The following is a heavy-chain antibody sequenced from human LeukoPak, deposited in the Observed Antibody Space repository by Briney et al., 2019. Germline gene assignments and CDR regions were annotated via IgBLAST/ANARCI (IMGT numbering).Heavy chain of an antibody. V-gene: IGHV4-39*07. Sequence: PSETLSLTCTVSGGSISSSSYHWAWFRQAPGKGLEWMGSIYQSGSTYDNLSLKSRVTLSVDTSRNQFSLKLTSVTAADTAVYYCARSEINDYSKYWGQGILVIVSS. CDR1: GGSISSSSYH. J-gene: IGHJ4*02. CDR3: ARSEINDYSKY. D-gene: IGHD4-11*01. CDR2: IYQSGST.